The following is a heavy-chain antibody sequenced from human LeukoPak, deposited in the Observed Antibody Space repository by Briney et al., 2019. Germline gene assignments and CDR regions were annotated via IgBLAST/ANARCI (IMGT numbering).Heavy chain of an antibody. CDR3: ARFVVVTAIPHDAFDI. Sequence: GESLKISCKGSGYSFTSYWIGRVRQMPGKGLEWMGIIYPGDSDTRYSPSFQGQVTISADKSISTAYLQWSSLKASDTAMYYCARFVVVTAIPHDAFDIWGQGTMVTVSS. CDR2: IYPGDSDT. J-gene: IGHJ3*02. D-gene: IGHD2-21*02. V-gene: IGHV5-51*01. CDR1: GYSFTSYW.